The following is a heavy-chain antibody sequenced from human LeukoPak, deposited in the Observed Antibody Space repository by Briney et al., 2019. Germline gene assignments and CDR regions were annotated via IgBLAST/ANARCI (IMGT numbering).Heavy chain of an antibody. V-gene: IGHV4-61*01. CDR1: GDSVSSGFYY. Sequence: SETLSLTCVVSGDSVSSGFYYWSWIRQPPGKTLEWIGYIYYTGSTNYNPSLKSRVAMSLDTSTNQFSLNVRSVTAADTAIYYCARGYGGQYVDYWGQGILVPVSA. D-gene: IGHD2-15*01. CDR3: ARGYGGQYVDY. J-gene: IGHJ4*02. CDR2: IYYTGST.